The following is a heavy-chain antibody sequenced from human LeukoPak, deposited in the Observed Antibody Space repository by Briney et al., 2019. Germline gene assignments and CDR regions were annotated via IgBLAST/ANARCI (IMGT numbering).Heavy chain of an antibody. J-gene: IGHJ4*02. CDR1: GITFRTSI. Sequence: GGSLRLSCAASGITFRTSIMNWVRQSPGKGLEWVSSISSSSSDINYRDSVEGRFTISRDNAKSTLYLEMLSLRAEDTAVYYCATGVLSGRIFDYWGQGTLVTVSS. CDR3: ATGVLSGRIFDY. D-gene: IGHD2-15*01. CDR2: ISSSSSDI. V-gene: IGHV3-21*01.